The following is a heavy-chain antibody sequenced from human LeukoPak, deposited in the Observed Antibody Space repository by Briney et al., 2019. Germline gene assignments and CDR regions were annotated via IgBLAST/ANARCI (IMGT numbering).Heavy chain of an antibody. CDR2: INHSGST. V-gene: IGHV4-34*01. J-gene: IGHJ5*02. CDR3: ARGGFGFGELVPSDWFDP. Sequence: SETLSLTCAVYGGSFSGYYWSWIRQPPGKGLERIGEINHSGSTNYNPSLKSRVTISVDTSKNQFSLKLSSVTAADTAVYYCARGGFGFGELVPSDWFDPWGQGTLVTVSS. CDR1: GGSFSGYY. D-gene: IGHD3-10*01.